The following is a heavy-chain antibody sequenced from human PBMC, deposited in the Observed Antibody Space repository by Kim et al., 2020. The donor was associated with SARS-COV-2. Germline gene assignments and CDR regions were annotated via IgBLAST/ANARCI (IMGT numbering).Heavy chain of an antibody. CDR1: GFTFSSYA. D-gene: IGHD3-10*01. V-gene: IGHV3-23*01. CDR3: AKDPVLLWFGEQMGLFDY. CDR2: ISGSGGST. J-gene: IGHJ4*02. Sequence: GGSLRLSCAASGFTFSSYAMSWVRQAPGKGLEWVSAISGSGGSTYYADSVKGRFTISRDNSKNTLYLQMNSLRAEDTAVYYCAKDPVLLWFGEQMGLFDYWGQGTLVTVSS.